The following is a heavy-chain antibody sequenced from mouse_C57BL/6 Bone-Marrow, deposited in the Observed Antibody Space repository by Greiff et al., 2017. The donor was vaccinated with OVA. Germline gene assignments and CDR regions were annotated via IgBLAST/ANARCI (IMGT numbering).Heavy chain of an antibody. CDR1: GFTFSSYA. J-gene: IGHJ4*01. Sequence: EVQGVESGGGLVKPGGSLKLSCAASGFTFSSYAMSWVRQTPEKRLEWVATISDGGSYTYYPDNVKGRFTISRDNAKNNLYLQMSHLKSEDTAMYYCARDRHYYAMDYWGQGTSVTVSS. CDR2: ISDGGSYT. V-gene: IGHV5-4*01. CDR3: ARDRHYYAMDY.